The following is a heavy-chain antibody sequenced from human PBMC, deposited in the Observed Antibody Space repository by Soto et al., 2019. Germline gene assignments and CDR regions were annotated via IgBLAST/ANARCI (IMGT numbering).Heavy chain of an antibody. D-gene: IGHD5-12*01. CDR3: ARGTDSGYDFGPYYFDY. Sequence: SETLSLTCTVSGGSISSYYWSWIRQPPGKGLEWIGYIYYSGSTNYNPSLKSRVTISVDTSKNQFSLKLSSVTAADTAVYYCARGTDSGYDFGPYYFDYWGQGTLVTVSS. CDR2: IYYSGST. V-gene: IGHV4-59*01. J-gene: IGHJ4*02. CDR1: GGSISSYY.